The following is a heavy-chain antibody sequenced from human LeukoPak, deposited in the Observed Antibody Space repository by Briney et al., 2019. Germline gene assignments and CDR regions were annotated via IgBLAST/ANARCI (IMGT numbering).Heavy chain of an antibody. CDR3: ARFCSGGACYRVFDY. J-gene: IGHJ4*02. Sequence: GGSLRLSCAASGFTFSSYWMHWVRQAPGKGLVWVSHITSDGSTTIYADSVKGRFTISRDNAKNSLYLQMNSLRAEDTAVYYCARFCSGGACYRVFDYWGQGTLVTVSS. CDR2: ITSDGSTT. CDR1: GFTFSSYW. V-gene: IGHV3-74*01. D-gene: IGHD2-15*01.